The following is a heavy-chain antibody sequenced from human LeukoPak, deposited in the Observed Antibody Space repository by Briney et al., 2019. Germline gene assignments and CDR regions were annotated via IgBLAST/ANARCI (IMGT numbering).Heavy chain of an antibody. Sequence: PGGSLRLSCAASGFTVSSNYMTWVRQAPGKGLEWLSVIYSDGSTYYADSVKGRFTISRDNSKNTLYLQMNSLRAEDTAVYYCAGELTVTTYRRAFDYWGQGTLVTVSS. D-gene: IGHD4-11*01. V-gene: IGHV3-53*05. CDR1: GFTVSSNY. CDR3: AGELTVTTYRRAFDY. CDR2: IYSDGST. J-gene: IGHJ4*02.